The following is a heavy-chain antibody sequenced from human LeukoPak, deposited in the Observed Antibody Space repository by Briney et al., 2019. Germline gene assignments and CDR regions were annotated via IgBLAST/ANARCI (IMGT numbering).Heavy chain of an antibody. D-gene: IGHD3-22*01. CDR1: GGSISSSSYY. V-gene: IGHV4-39*01. CDR3: ASPYNIHSYYYDSTVLEDY. J-gene: IGHJ4*02. Sequence: NPSETLSLTCTVSGGSISSSSYYWGWIRQPPGKGLEWIGSIYYSGSTYYNPSLKSRVTISVDTSKNQFSLKLSSVTAADTAVYYCASPYNIHSYYYDSTVLEDYWGQGTLVTVSS. CDR2: IYYSGST.